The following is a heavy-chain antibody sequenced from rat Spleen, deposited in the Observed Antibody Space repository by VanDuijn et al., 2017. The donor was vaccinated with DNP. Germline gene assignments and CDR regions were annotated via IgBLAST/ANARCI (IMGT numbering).Heavy chain of an antibody. CDR2: ISPSGGST. D-gene: IGHD1-11*01. J-gene: IGHJ2*01. CDR3: TTDFERGY. CDR1: GFTISDYD. V-gene: IGHV5-20*01. Sequence: EVQLVESGGGLVQPGRSLKFSCAASGFTISDYDMAWVRQAPTKGLEWVAAISPSGGSTYYGDSVKGRFTISRDDAKSSLYLQMNSLKSEDTATYYCTTDFERGYWGQGVMVTVSS.